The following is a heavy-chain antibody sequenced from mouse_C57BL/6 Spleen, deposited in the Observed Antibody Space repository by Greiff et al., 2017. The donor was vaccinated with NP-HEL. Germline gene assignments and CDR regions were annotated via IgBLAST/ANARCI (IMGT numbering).Heavy chain of an antibody. D-gene: IGHD3-3*01. CDR2: INPSSGYT. CDR3: ARRGLGPPIFMDY. CDR1: GYTFTSYT. J-gene: IGHJ4*01. Sequence: QVQLQQSGAELARPGASVKMSCKASGYTFTSYTMHWVKQRPGQGLEWIGYINPSSGYTKYNQKFKDKATLTADKSSSTAYMQLSSLTSEDSAVYYCARRGLGPPIFMDYWGQGTSVTVSS. V-gene: IGHV1-4*01.